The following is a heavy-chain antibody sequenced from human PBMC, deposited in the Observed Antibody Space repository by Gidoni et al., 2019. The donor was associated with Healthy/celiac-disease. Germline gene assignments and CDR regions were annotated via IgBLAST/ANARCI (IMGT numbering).Heavy chain of an antibody. CDR3: ARAMHDYGDYGPSFDY. Sequence: QVQLVQSGAEGTKPGSSVKVSCKASGGTFSSYAISWVRQAPGQGLEWVGGIIPIFGTANYAQKCQGRVTITADESTSTAYMELSSLRSEDTAVYYCARAMHDYGDYGPSFDYWGQGTLVTVSS. CDR2: IIPIFGTA. J-gene: IGHJ4*02. CDR1: GGTFSSYA. D-gene: IGHD4-17*01. V-gene: IGHV1-69*01.